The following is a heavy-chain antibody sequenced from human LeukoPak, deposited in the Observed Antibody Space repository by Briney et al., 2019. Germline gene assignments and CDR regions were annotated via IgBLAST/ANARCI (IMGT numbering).Heavy chain of an antibody. J-gene: IGHJ4*02. Sequence: PSETLSLTCAVYGGSFSGYYWSWIRQPPGKGLEWIGEINHSGSTNYNPSLKSRVTISVDTSKNQFSLKLSSVTAADTAVYYCARGYRGYPDYWGQGTLVTVSS. V-gene: IGHV4-34*01. CDR3: ARGYRGYPDY. D-gene: IGHD3-22*01. CDR1: GGSFSGYY. CDR2: INHSGST.